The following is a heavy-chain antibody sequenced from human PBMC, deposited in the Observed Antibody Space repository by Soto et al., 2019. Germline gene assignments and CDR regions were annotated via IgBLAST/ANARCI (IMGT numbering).Heavy chain of an antibody. CDR2: INAGNGNT. Sequence: ASVKVSCKVSGYTFTSYAMHWVRQAPGQRLEWMGWINAGNGNTKYSQKFQGRVTITRDTSASTAYMELSSLRSEDTAVYYCAREGSGYYDSSGFVPWGQGTLVT. V-gene: IGHV1-3*01. CDR1: GYTFTSYA. CDR3: AREGSGYYDSSGFVP. J-gene: IGHJ5*02. D-gene: IGHD3-22*01.